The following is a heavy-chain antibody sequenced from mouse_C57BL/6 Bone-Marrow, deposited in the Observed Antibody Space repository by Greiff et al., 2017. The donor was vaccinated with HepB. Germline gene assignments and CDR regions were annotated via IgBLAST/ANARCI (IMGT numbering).Heavy chain of an antibody. CDR3: ARPDYYGSSYWYFDV. Sequence: EVQGVESGGDLVKPGGSLKLSCAASGFTFSSYGMSWVRQTPDKRLAWVATISSGGSYTYYPDIVKGRFTISRDNAKNTLYLQMSSLKSEDTAMYYCARPDYYGSSYWYFDVWGTGTTVTVSS. CDR1: GFTFSSYG. CDR2: ISSGGSYT. V-gene: IGHV5-6*01. D-gene: IGHD1-1*01. J-gene: IGHJ1*03.